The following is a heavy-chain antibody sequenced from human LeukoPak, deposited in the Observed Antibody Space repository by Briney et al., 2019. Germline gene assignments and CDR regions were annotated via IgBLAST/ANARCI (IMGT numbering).Heavy chain of an antibody. CDR1: GFTVSSKY. CDR2: IYSGGST. CDR3: ARGLGSYYAFDY. J-gene: IGHJ4*02. D-gene: IGHD1-26*01. V-gene: IGHV3-53*01. Sequence: GGSLRLSCAASGFTVSSKYISWVRQAPGKGLEWVSIIYSGGSTYYADSVKGRFTISRDNSKNTVYFQMNSLRAEDTAVYYCARGLGSYYAFDYWGQGILVTVSS.